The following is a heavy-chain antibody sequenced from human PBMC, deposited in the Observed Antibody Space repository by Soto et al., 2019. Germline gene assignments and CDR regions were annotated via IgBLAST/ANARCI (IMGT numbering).Heavy chain of an antibody. J-gene: IGHJ4*02. D-gene: IGHD2-2*01. V-gene: IGHV3-11*01. Sequence: GGSLRLSCAASGFTCSDYYMSWIRQAPGKGLEWVSYISSSGSTIYYADSVKGRFTISRDNAKNSLYLQMNSLRAEDTAVYYCARDLPVFVVVPAAWGPDYWGQGTLVTVSS. CDR2: ISSSGSTI. CDR3: ARDLPVFVVVPAAWGPDY. CDR1: GFTCSDYY.